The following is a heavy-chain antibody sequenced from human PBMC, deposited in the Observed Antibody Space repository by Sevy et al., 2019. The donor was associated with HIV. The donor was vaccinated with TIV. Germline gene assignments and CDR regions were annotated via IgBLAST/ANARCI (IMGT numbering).Heavy chain of an antibody. CDR2: IIPIFGTA. V-gene: IGHV1-69*06. J-gene: IGHJ1*01. CDR1: GGTFSSYT. D-gene: IGHD3-22*01. Sequence: SSVKVSCKASGGTFSSYTISWVRQAPGQGLEWMGGIIPIFGTAIYAQKFQGRVTITADKSTSTAYMELSSLRSEDTAVYYCATYYYDSSGYYPEYFQHWGQGTLVTVSS. CDR3: ATYYYDSSGYYPEYFQH.